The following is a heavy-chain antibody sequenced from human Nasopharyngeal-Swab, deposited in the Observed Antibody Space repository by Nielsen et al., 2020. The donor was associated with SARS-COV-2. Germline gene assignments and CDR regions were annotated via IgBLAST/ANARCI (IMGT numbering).Heavy chain of an antibody. CDR2: ISSDGSDK. V-gene: IGHV3-30*03. CDR1: GFTFSDYY. D-gene: IGHD2-15*01. J-gene: IGHJ4*02. Sequence: GGSLRLSCAASGFTFSDYYMNWVRQAPGKGLEWVTVISSDGSDKQYVDSVKGRFTISRDNSKNTLYLQVKSLRADDTGVYYCASLRADTPDFAYLGQGTLVTVSS. CDR3: ASLRADTPDFAY.